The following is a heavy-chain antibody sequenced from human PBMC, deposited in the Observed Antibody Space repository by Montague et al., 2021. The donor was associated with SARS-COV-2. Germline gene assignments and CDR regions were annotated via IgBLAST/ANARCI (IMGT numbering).Heavy chain of an antibody. V-gene: IGHV4-59*08. Sequence: SETLSLTCTVSGGSTASHYWNWIRQSPGKRPELICYVYYNGNTKYNPSLQIRVTISIYTSANQFSLRLNSVTAADTAVYFCSRGWAFDLWGQGRLVTVSS. CDR1: GGSTASHY. CDR3: SRGWAFDL. J-gene: IGHJ3*01. D-gene: IGHD6-19*01. CDR2: VYYNGNT.